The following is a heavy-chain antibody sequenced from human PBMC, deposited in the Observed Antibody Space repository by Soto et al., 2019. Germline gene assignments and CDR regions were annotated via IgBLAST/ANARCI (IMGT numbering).Heavy chain of an antibody. CDR2: IYYTGST. CDR1: GGSISAYY. V-gene: IGHV4-59*01. J-gene: IGHJ4*02. D-gene: IGHD2-15*01. CDR3: ARPSVAVTWGPFDY. Sequence: SETLYLTCTVSGGSISAYYCNWVRQPPGKGLEWIGNIYYTGSTNYNPSLKSRVTISVDTSKNQFSLKLSSVTAADTAVYYCARPSVAVTWGPFDYWGQGTLVTVSS.